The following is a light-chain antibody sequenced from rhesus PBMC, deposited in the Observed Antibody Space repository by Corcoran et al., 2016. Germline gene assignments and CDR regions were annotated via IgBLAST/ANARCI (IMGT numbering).Light chain of an antibody. CDR3: LQSSYWPFT. J-gene: IGKJ3*01. Sequence: EIVMTQSPATLALSPGERATLSCRASQSVSSYLAWYQQKPGKAPRLLIYGASSRATDIPDRFSGRGSGTEFTLTISGLGPEDVGVYFCLQSSYWPFTFGPGTKLDIK. CDR1: QSVSSY. CDR2: GAS. V-gene: IGKV3-24*04.